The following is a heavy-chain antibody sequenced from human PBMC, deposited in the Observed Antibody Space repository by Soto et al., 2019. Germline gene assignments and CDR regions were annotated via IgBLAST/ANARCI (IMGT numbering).Heavy chain of an antibody. CDR1: GGSISSGDYY. CDR2: IYYSGST. V-gene: IGHV4-30-4*01. Sequence: SETLSLTCTVSGGSISSGDYYWSWIRQPPGKGLEWIGYIYYSGSTYYNPSLKSRVTISVDTSKNQFSLKLSSVTAADTAVYYCAKDDHSGSYNDAWGQGTLVTVSS. CDR3: AKDDHSGSYNDA. J-gene: IGHJ4*02. D-gene: IGHD3-10*01.